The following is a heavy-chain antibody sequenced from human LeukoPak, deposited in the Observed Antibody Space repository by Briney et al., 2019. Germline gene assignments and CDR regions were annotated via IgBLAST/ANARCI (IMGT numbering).Heavy chain of an antibody. CDR3: ARDAIAAGDWFDP. CDR2: IYYSGST. V-gene: IGHV4-59*12. D-gene: IGHD6-13*01. Sequence: SETLSLTCTVSGGSISSYYWSWIRQPPGKGLEWIGYIYYSGSTNYNPSLKSRVTISINTSKNQFSLKLSSVTAADTAVYYCARDAIAAGDWFDPWGQGTLVTVSS. CDR1: GGSISSYY. J-gene: IGHJ5*02.